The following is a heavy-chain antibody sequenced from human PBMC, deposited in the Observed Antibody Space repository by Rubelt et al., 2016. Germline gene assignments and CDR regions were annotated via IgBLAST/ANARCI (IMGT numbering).Heavy chain of an antibody. CDR1: GGSISSYY. CDR2: IYYSGST. CDR3: ARENTAMVEGY. Sequence: TCTVSGGSISSYYWSWIRQPPGKGLEWIGYIYYSGSTNYNPSLKSRVTISVDTSKNQFSLKLSSVTAADTAVYYCARENTAMVEGYWGQGTLVTVSS. V-gene: IGHV4-59*01. J-gene: IGHJ4*02. D-gene: IGHD5-18*01.